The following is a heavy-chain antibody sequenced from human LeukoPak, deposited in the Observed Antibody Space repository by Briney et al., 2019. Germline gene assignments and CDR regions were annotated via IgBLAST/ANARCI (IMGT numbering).Heavy chain of an antibody. D-gene: IGHD3-10*01. CDR3: ARNIYYGSEKNYFDY. J-gene: IGHJ4*02. V-gene: IGHV3-23*01. Sequence: GRALRLSCTASGFTFDDYSMNWVRRAPGKGLEWVSTISGSGGSTYYADSVKDRFTISRDNSKNTLYLQMNSVRAEDTAVYYCARNIYYGSEKNYFDYWGQGTLVTVSS. CDR1: GFTFDDYS. CDR2: ISGSGGST.